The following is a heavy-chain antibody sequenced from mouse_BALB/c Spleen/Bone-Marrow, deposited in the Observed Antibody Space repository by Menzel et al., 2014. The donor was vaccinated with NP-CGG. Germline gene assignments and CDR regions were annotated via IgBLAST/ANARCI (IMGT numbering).Heavy chain of an antibody. CDR1: GYSFTSYW. V-gene: IGHV1-74*01. J-gene: IGHJ3*01. CDR2: IHPSDTDT. CDR3: AKLEGNYGSTFAY. D-gene: IGHD1-1*01. Sequence: QVQLQQSGAELVRPGASVKLSCKASGYSFTSYWMNWVRQRPGQGLEWIGMIHPSDTDTRLNQRFKDKATLTVDKSSSTAFKQHSSRTYDDAAVYYCAKLEGNYGSTFAYWGQGTLVTVSA.